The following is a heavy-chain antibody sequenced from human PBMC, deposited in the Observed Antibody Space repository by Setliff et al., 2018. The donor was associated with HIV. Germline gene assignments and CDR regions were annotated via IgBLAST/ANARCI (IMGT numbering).Heavy chain of an antibody. CDR2: MHTSGNT. D-gene: IGHD5-18*01. CDR3: ARDQKGYSYGYFDS. V-gene: IGHV4-4*07. J-gene: IGHJ4*02. CDR1: GDSISGYY. Sequence: SETLSLTCTSSGDSISGYYWSWIRQPAGKGLEWIGRMHTSGNTNYNPSLKSRVAMSVDTSKNQFSLRLSSVTAADTAVYYCARDQKGYSYGYFDSWGQGTLVTVSS.